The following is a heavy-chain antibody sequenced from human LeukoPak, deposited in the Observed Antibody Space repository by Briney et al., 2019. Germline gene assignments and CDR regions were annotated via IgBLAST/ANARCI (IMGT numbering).Heavy chain of an antibody. V-gene: IGHV3-7*01. Sequence: GGSLRLSSAASGFPFNSYWMSWVRQAPGRGLEWVANIKEDGSEKFYVDSVKGRFTISRDNAKNSLYLQMNSLRAEDTAVYYCATYSSLNRREFQFWGQGTLLTVSS. J-gene: IGHJ1*01. CDR2: IKEDGSEK. CDR1: GFPFNSYW. D-gene: IGHD3-22*01. CDR3: ATYSSLNRREFQF.